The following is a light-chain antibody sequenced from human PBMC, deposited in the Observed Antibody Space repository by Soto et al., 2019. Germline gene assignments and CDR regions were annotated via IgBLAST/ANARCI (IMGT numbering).Light chain of an antibody. V-gene: IGLV2-11*01. J-gene: IGLJ1*01. CDR1: SSDVGGYNY. Sequence: QSALTQPRSVSGSPGQSVTISCTGTSSDVGGYNYVSWYQQHPGKAHKVMIYDVSERPSGVPDRFSGSKSGNTASLTISGLQAEDEADYYCCSYAGSPRYVLGTGTTLTVL. CDR2: DVS. CDR3: CSYAGSPRYV.